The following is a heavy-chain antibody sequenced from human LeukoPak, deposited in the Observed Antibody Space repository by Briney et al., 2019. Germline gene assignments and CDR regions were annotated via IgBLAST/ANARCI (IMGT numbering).Heavy chain of an antibody. Sequence: GGSLRLSCAASGFTFSSYSMNWVRQAPGKGLEWVSYISSSSSTIYYADSVKGRFTISRDNAKNSLYLQMNSLRAEDTAVYYCARVRTTVVTPAFDIWGQGTMVTVSS. V-gene: IGHV3-48*04. CDR2: ISSSSSTI. CDR3: ARVRTTVVTPAFDI. D-gene: IGHD4-23*01. CDR1: GFTFSSYS. J-gene: IGHJ3*02.